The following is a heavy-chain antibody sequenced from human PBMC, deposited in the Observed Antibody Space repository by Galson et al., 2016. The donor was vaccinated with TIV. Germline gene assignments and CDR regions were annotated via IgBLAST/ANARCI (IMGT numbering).Heavy chain of an antibody. CDR1: GFLFSNHW. Sequence: SLRLSCAASGFLFSNHWMHWVRQAPGKGLVWLSRLDKNGNRGAYADSVKGRFTISRDNTNNMVYLELNSLRVEDTAVYHCVKDGGLEDFHDWLFDLWGRGTLVTVSS. CDR3: VKDGGLEDFHDWLFDL. D-gene: IGHD3-16*01. V-gene: IGHV3-74*01. J-gene: IGHJ2*01. CDR2: LDKNGNRG.